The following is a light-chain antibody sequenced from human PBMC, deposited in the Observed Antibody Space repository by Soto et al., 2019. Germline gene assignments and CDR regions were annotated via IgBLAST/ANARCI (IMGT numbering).Light chain of an antibody. CDR3: LLAYSGGRV. Sequence: QAVVTQEPSLTVSPGGRVTLTCGSSDGPVTSYHYPYWYQQRPGQVPRTLIYDTTNRQSWAPARFSGSLVGVKAALTLSGAQPEDEADYYCLLAYSGGRVFGGGTKLTVL. J-gene: IGLJ2*01. CDR1: DGPVTSYHY. CDR2: DTT. V-gene: IGLV7-46*01.